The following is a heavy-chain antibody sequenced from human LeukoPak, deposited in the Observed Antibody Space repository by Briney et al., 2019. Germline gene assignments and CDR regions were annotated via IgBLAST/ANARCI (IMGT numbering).Heavy chain of an antibody. Sequence: GGSLRLSCAASGFTFGSYGLHWVRQAPGKGLEWVAFISYDGSNKYYADSVKGRFTISRDNSKNTLYLQMNSLRAEDTAVYYCAKDRGSSWFFDPWGQGTLVTVSS. CDR2: ISYDGSNK. CDR1: GFTFGSYG. V-gene: IGHV3-30*18. J-gene: IGHJ5*02. CDR3: AKDRGSSWFFDP. D-gene: IGHD6-13*01.